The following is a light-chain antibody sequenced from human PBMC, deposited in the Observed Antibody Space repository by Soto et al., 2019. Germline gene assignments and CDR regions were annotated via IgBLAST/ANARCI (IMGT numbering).Light chain of an antibody. J-gene: IGKJ3*01. CDR1: QDIRND. Sequence: DIQMTQSPSSLSASAGDRVTITCRASQDIRNDLAWYQQKPGQVPKVLILAASTLQSGVPSRFSGSGSGTDFTLTISSLQPEDVATYYCQKCNIAPFTFGPGTKVDIK. CDR2: AAS. V-gene: IGKV1-27*01. CDR3: QKCNIAPFT.